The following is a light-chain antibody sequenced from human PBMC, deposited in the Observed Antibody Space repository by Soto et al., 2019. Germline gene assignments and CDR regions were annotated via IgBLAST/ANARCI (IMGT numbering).Light chain of an antibody. V-gene: IGKV3-11*01. Sequence: EIVLTQSPATLSLSPGERATVSCRASQSVSNFLAWYQQEPGQAPRLLIYDASNRAPGIPARFSGSGSGTDFTLTISSLAPEDFAVYYCQQRSIWPWTFGPGTKVDIK. CDR3: QQRSIWPWT. CDR2: DAS. J-gene: IGKJ3*01. CDR1: QSVSNF.